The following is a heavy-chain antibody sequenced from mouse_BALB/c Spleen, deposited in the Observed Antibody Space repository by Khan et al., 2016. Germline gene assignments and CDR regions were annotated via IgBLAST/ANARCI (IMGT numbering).Heavy chain of an antibody. CDR3: VILTTRAMDY. Sequence: QVQLQQPGPEVVRPGVSVKISCKGSGYTFTDYAMHWVKQSHAKSLEWIGVISTYNGNTNYNQKFKGKATLTVDKSSSTAYMELARLTSEDSASYSCVILTTRAMDYWGQGTSLTVSS. J-gene: IGHJ4*01. CDR1: GYTFTDYA. V-gene: IGHV1S137*01. D-gene: IGHD1-1*01. CDR2: ISTYNGNT.